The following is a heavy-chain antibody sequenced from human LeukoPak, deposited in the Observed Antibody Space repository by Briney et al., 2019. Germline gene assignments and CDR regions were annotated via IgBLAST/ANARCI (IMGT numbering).Heavy chain of an antibody. Sequence: PSETLSLTCAVYGGSFSGYYWSWIRQPPGEGLEWIGYFYYSGSTNYNPSLKSRVTMSVDTSKNQFSLKLSSVTAADTAVYYCARYSITGTTFFYYGMGVWGQGTTVTVSS. D-gene: IGHD1-7*01. CDR1: GGSFSGYY. V-gene: IGHV4-59*01. J-gene: IGHJ6*02. CDR2: FYYSGST. CDR3: ARYSITGTTFFYYGMGV.